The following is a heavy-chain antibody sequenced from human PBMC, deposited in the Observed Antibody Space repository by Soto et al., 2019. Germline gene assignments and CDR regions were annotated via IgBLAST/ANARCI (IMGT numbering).Heavy chain of an antibody. D-gene: IGHD5-12*01. CDR1: GFTFSSYA. CDR3: AKDQGGRRRWLQLPLDY. CDR2: ISGSGGST. V-gene: IGHV3-23*01. Sequence: LRLSCAASGFTFSSYAMSWVRQAPGKGLEWVSAISGSGGSTYYADSVKGRFTISRDNSKNTLYLQMNSLRAEDTAVYYCAKDQGGRRRWLQLPLDYWGQETLVTVSS. J-gene: IGHJ4*02.